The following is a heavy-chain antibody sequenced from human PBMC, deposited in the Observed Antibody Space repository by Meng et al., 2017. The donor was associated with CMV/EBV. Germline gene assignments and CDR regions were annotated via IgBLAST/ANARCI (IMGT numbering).Heavy chain of an antibody. Sequence: GESLKISCAASGFTFSSYSMNWVRQAPGKGLEWVSSISSSSSYIYYADSVKGRFTISRDNAKNSLYLHMNRLRAEDTDVYYCARALRPIDGAPYGMDVWGQGTTVTVSS. D-gene: IGHD3-16*01. CDR3: ARALRPIDGAPYGMDV. CDR2: ISSSSSYI. J-gene: IGHJ6*02. CDR1: GFTFSSYS. V-gene: IGHV3-21*01.